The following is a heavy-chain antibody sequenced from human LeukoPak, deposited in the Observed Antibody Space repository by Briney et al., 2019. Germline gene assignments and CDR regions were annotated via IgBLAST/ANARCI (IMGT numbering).Heavy chain of an antibody. CDR2: MNPNSGNT. Sequence: ASVKVSCKASGYTFTSYDINWVRQATGQGLEWMGLMNPNSGNTGYAQKFQGRVTMTRNASISTAYMELSSLRSEDTAVYYCVRNKVGARYFDSWGQGTLVTVSS. V-gene: IGHV1-8*01. CDR3: VRNKVGARYFDS. D-gene: IGHD1-26*01. CDR1: GYTFTSYD. J-gene: IGHJ4*02.